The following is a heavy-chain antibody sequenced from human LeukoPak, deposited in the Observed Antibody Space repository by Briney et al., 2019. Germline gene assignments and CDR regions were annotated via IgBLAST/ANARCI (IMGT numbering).Heavy chain of an antibody. D-gene: IGHD6-19*01. CDR2: MYYTGST. J-gene: IGHJ4*02. V-gene: IGHV4-61*01. CDR1: GGSISSRSYY. CDR3: ARETSYRSGLSLFDY. Sequence: SQTLSLTCTVSGGSISSRSYYWSWLRQPPGKGLEWIGYMYYTGSTKYNPSLKSRVTISVDTSKNQFSLKLSSVTAADTAVYYCARETSYRSGLSLFDYWGQGTLVTVSS.